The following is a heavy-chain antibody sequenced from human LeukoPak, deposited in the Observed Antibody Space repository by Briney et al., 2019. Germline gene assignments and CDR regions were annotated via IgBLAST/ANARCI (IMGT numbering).Heavy chain of an antibody. CDR3: ARSSGTGTFSY. D-gene: IGHD6-25*01. CDR1: GDSISRSTYY. V-gene: IGHV4-39*02. Sequence: TSETLSLTCTVSGDSISRSTYYWAWIRQPPGKGLEWIGSVYYGRSPYFNLSLESRATISVDTSKNHFSLKMSSVTAADTAVYYCARSSGTGTFSYWGQGTLVTVSS. CDR2: VYYGRSP. J-gene: IGHJ4*02.